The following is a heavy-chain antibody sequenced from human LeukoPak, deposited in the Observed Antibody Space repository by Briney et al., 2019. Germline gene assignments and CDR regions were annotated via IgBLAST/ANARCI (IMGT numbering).Heavy chain of an antibody. CDR3: ARDPSPAAASH. D-gene: IGHD6-13*01. Sequence: SVKVSCKASGGTFSSYAIIWVRQAPGQGLEWMGRIIPILGIANYAQKFQGRVTITADKSTSTAYMELSSLRSEDTAVYYCARDPSPAAASHWGQGTLVTVSS. V-gene: IGHV1-69*04. CDR2: IIPILGIA. CDR1: GGTFSSYA. J-gene: IGHJ4*02.